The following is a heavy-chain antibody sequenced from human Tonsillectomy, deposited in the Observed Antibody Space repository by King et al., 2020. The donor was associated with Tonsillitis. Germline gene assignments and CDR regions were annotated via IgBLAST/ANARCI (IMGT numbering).Heavy chain of an antibody. CDR1: GGSISSYY. CDR3: ARTTYCSGGSCYGASWFDP. J-gene: IGHJ5*02. V-gene: IGHV4-59*01. CDR2: IYYSGST. Sequence: VQLQESGPGLVKPSETLSLTCTVSGGSISSYYWSWIRQPPGKGLEWIGYIYYSGSTNYNPSLKSRVTISVDTSKNQLSLKLSSVTAADTAVYYCARTTYCSGGSCYGASWFDPWGQGTLVTVSS. D-gene: IGHD2-15*01.